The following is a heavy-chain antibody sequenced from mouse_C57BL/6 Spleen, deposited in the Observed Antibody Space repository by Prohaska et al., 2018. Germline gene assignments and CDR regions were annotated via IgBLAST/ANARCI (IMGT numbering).Heavy chain of an antibody. D-gene: IGHD2-1*01. CDR3: MRYGNYWYFDV. CDR2: INSDGRAI. CDR1: GFTFSGFW. Sequence: EVQLLETGGGLVQPGGSRGLSCECSGFTFSGFWMSWFRQTPGKTLEWIGDINSDGRAINYEPSIKDRFTIFRDNDKSTLYLQMSNVRSEDTATYFCMRYGNYWYFDVWGTGTTVTVSS. V-gene: IGHV11-2*01. J-gene: IGHJ1*03.